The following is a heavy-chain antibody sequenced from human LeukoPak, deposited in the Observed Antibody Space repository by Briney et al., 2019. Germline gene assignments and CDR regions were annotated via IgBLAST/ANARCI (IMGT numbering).Heavy chain of an antibody. Sequence: PSETLSPTCTVSGGSISSYYWSWIRQPPGKGLEWIGYIYYSGSTNYNPSLKSRVTISVDTSKNQFSLKLSSVTAADTAVYYCARDDTVTGNDAFDIWGQGTMVTVSS. J-gene: IGHJ3*02. CDR2: IYYSGST. V-gene: IGHV4-59*01. CDR3: ARDDTVTGNDAFDI. CDR1: GGSISSYY. D-gene: IGHD4-17*01.